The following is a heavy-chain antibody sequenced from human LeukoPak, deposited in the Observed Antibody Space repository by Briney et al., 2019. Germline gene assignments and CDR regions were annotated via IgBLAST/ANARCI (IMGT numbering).Heavy chain of an antibody. V-gene: IGHV1-69*01. D-gene: IGHD5-18*01. J-gene: IGHJ4*02. CDR2: IIPIFGTA. CDR3: ARVAVDTAAPFDY. CDR1: GGILLRYA. Sequence: SVHVSFMLSGGILLRYAISLLRQAPRQGLEWMGGIIPIFGTAIYAQTFQGRVTIPADECSGTSYMELSSLRSEDTAVYFCARVAVDTAAPFDYWGQGTLVTVSS.